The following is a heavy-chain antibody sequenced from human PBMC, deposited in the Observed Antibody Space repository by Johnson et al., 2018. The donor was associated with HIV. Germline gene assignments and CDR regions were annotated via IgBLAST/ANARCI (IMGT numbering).Heavy chain of an antibody. Sequence: VQLVESGGGVVQPGRSLRLSCAASGFTFSSYVMHWVRQAPGKGLEWVSGINWNGGSTGYADSVKGRFTISRDNAKKSLYLQMKSLRDEDTALYYCARVRSGRENAFDVWGQGTMVTVSP. D-gene: IGHD1-26*01. CDR3: ARVRSGRENAFDV. V-gene: IGHV3-20*04. CDR1: GFTFSSYV. CDR2: INWNGGST. J-gene: IGHJ3*01.